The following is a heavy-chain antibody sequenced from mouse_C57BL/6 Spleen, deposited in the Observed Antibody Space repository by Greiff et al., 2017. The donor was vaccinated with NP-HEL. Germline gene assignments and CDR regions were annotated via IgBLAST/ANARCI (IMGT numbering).Heavy chain of an antibody. Sequence: QVQLQQPGAELVKPGASVKLSCKASGYTFTSYWMQWVKQRPGQGLEWIGEIDPSDSYTNYNQKFKGKATLTVDTSSSTAYMQLSSLTSEDSAVYYCARSGVRRWYFDVWGTGTTVTVSS. CDR1: GYTFTSYW. V-gene: IGHV1-50*01. J-gene: IGHJ1*03. CDR3: ARSGVRRWYFDV. CDR2: IDPSDSYT. D-gene: IGHD2-14*01.